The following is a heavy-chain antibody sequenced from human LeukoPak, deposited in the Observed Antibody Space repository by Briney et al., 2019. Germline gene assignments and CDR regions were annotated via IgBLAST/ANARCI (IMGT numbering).Heavy chain of an antibody. D-gene: IGHD6-13*01. J-gene: IGHJ4*02. Sequence: PGGSLRLSCAASGFTFSDYYMSWIRQAPGKGLEWVSYTSSSGNTIYYADSVKGRFTISRDNAKNSLYLQMNSLRAEDTAVYYCAREGYSSSWYPSYYFDYWGQGTLVTVSS. CDR3: AREGYSSSWYPSYYFDY. CDR2: TSSSGNTI. V-gene: IGHV3-11*04. CDR1: GFTFSDYY.